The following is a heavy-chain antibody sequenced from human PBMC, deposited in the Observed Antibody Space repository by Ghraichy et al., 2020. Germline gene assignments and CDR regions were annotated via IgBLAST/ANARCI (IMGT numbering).Heavy chain of an antibody. V-gene: IGHV1-69*02. CDR1: GGTFSSYT. CDR2: IIPILGIA. CDR3: ATGLRLTVKGAFDI. J-gene: IGHJ3*02. D-gene: IGHD4-11*01. Sequence: SVKVSCKASGGTFSSYTISWVRQAPGQGLEWMGRIIPILGIANYAQKFQGRVTITADKSTSTAYMELSSLRSEDTAVYYCATGLRLTVKGAFDIWGQGTMVTVSS.